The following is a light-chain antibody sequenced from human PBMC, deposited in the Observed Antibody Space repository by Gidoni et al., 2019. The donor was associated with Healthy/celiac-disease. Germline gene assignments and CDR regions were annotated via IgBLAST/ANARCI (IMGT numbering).Light chain of an antibody. CDR2: WAS. CDR3: QQYYSTPRT. J-gene: IGKJ1*01. CDR1: QSVLYSANNKNY. Sequence: DIVMTQCPDSLAVSLGERATINCKSSQSVLYSANNKNYLAWYQQKPGQPPKLLIYWASTRESGVPSRFSGSGSGTDFTLTISSLQAEDVAVYYCQQYYSTPRTFGQGTKVEIK. V-gene: IGKV4-1*01.